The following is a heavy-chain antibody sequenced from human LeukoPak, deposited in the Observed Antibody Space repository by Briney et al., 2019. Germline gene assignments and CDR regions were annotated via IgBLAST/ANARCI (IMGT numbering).Heavy chain of an antibody. CDR1: GFTFSTYW. CDR3: ARAPSEIGGYYPEYFRH. Sequence: GGSLRLSCAASGFTFSTYWMHWVRQAPGKGLVWVSRIKSDGSTNYADSVKGRFTISRDNANNTLSLQMNNLRPEDTGVYYCARAPSEIGGYYPEYFRHWGQGTLVTVSS. D-gene: IGHD3-22*01. J-gene: IGHJ1*01. V-gene: IGHV3-74*01. CDR2: IKSDGST.